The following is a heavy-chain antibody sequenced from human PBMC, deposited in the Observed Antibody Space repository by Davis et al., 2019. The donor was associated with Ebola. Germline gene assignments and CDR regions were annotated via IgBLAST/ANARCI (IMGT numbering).Heavy chain of an antibody. CDR1: GFTFSDYY. CDR2: ISSSSSYT. CDR3: ARGHSSSWYTYYYGMDV. J-gene: IGHJ6*02. Sequence: GGSLRLSCAASGFTFSDYYMSWIRQAPGKGLEWVSYISSSSSYTNYADSVKGRFTISRDNAKNSLYLQMNSLRAEDTAVYYCARGHSSSWYTYYYGMDVWGQGTTVTVSS. V-gene: IGHV3-11*06. D-gene: IGHD6-13*01.